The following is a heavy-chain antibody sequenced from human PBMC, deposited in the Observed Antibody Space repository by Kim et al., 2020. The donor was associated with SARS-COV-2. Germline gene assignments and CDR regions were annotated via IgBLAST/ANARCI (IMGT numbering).Heavy chain of an antibody. Sequence: SVKVSCKASGGTFSSYAISWVRQAPGQGLEWMGRIIPILGIANYAQKFQGRVTITADKSTSTAYMELSSLRSEDTAVYYCAMVKRDTAMVEGEFDYWGQGTLVTVSS. CDR3: AMVKRDTAMVEGEFDY. CDR2: IIPILGIA. CDR1: GGTFSSYA. J-gene: IGHJ4*02. V-gene: IGHV1-69*04. D-gene: IGHD5-18*01.